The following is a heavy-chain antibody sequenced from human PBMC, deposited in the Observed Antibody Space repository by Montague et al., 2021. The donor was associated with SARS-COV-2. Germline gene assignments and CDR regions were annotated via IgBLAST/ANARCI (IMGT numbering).Heavy chain of an antibody. CDR3: ARSHYSVNWCPD. J-gene: IGHJ4*02. CDR1: GGSFSGYF. CDR2: ISYTGHT. D-gene: IGHD5/OR15-5a*01. V-gene: IGHV4-34*01. Sequence: SETLSLTCAIYGGSFSGYFWSWIRQSPGKGLEWIGEISYTGHTRYNPSLQSRVSISGDSSENQFSLTLTSVTAADTAVYYCARSHYSVNWCPDWSQGTLVTVSS.